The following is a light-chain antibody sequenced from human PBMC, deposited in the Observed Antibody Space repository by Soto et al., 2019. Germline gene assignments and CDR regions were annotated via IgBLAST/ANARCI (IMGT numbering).Light chain of an antibody. CDR3: QQYCSSPMST. CDR2: GAS. CDR1: QSVSSSY. Sequence: EIVLTQSPGTLSLSPGERATLSCRASQSVSSSYLAWYQQKPGQAPRLLIYGASSRATGIPDRFSGSGSGTDFPLTISRLEPEDFAVYYCQQYCSSPMSTFGQGPKLEIK. V-gene: IGKV3-20*01. J-gene: IGKJ2*01.